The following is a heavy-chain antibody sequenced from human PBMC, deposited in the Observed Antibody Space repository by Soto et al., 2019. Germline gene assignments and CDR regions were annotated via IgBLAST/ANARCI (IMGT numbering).Heavy chain of an antibody. CDR3: ARQRTTVVTQAYFDH. CDR1: GGSITSSSYY. Sequence: SETLSLTSTVSGGSITSSSYYWGWIRQPPGKGLEWLGGIYYSGRSYYNPSLESRVTMSVDTSKNQFSLTLNSVTAADAAVYYCARQRTTVVTQAYFDHWGQGTLVTVSS. D-gene: IGHD4-17*01. CDR2: IYYSGRS. J-gene: IGHJ4*02. V-gene: IGHV4-39*01.